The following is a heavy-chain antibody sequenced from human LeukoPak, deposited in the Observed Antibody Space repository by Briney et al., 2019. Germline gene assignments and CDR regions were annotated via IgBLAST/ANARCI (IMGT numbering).Heavy chain of an antibody. CDR3: AKDSYCSGGSCYGPVDY. CDR2: IKQDGRRE. V-gene: IGHV3-7*01. J-gene: IGHJ4*02. D-gene: IGHD2-15*01. CDR1: GLTLSKYW. Sequence: GGSLRLSCAASGLTLSKYWMSWVRQAPGKGLEWVANIKQDGRRENYVDSVKGRFTISRDNAKNSLYLQMNSLRAEDTAVYYCAKDSYCSGGSCYGPVDYWGQGTLVTVSS.